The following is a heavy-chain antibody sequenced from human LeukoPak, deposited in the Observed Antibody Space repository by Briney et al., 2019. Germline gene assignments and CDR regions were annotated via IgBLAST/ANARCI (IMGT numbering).Heavy chain of an antibody. V-gene: IGHV3-74*01. D-gene: IGHD6-19*01. Sequence: GGSLRLSCAASGFTFSSYWMHWVRQAPGKGLVWVSRINSDGSSTNYADSVKSRFTISRDNAKNTLYMQINSLRDEDTAVYYCAREYGGWLSYYYYYMDVWGKGTTVTVSS. CDR1: GFTFSSYW. CDR2: INSDGSST. J-gene: IGHJ6*03. CDR3: AREYGGWLSYYYYYMDV.